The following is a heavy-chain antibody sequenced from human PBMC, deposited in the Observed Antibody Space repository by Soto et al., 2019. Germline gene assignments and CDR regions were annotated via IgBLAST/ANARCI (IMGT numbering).Heavy chain of an antibody. J-gene: IGHJ4*02. V-gene: IGHV1-69*04. CDR3: ARDRGYCSGGSCYYDFDY. CDR1: GGTFSSYT. D-gene: IGHD2-15*01. Sequence: GASVKVSCKASGGTFSSYTISWVRQAPGQGLEWMGRIIPILGIANYAQKFQGRVTITADKSTSTAYMELSSLRSEDTAVYYCARDRGYCSGGSCYYDFDYWGQGTLVTVSS. CDR2: IIPILGIA.